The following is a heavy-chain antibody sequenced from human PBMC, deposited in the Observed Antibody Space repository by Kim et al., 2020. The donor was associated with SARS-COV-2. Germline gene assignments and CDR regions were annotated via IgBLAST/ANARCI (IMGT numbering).Heavy chain of an antibody. CDR2: IYNSGSGST. CDR3: GRAVNSGFVSGRLQIGDV. Sequence: SETLSLTCTVSGGSINDYYWNWIRQSPGKGLEWIGFIYNSGSGSTSYNPSLKSRVSMSVDTSKSQISLKLRSVSTADTAIYYCGRAVNSGFVSGRLQIGDVWGQGTTVTVSS. J-gene: IGHJ6*02. CDR1: GGSINDYY. D-gene: IGHD5-12*01. V-gene: IGHV4-59*13.